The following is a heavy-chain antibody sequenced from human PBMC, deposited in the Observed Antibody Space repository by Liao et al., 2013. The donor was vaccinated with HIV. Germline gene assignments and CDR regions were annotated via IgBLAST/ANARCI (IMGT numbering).Heavy chain of an antibody. CDR3: ARGVIPAVGRFWYFDL. Sequence: QLQLQESGSGLVKPSQTLSLTCVVSGDSISSADYSLSWIRQPPGKALEWIGYIYHTGSTNYNPSLKSRVSMSVDGSRNQFFLELNSVTAADTAVYYCARGVIPAVGRFWYFDLWGRGTLVTVSS. D-gene: IGHD3-16*02. CDR1: GDSISSADYS. V-gene: IGHV4-30-2*01. J-gene: IGHJ2*01. CDR2: IYHTGST.